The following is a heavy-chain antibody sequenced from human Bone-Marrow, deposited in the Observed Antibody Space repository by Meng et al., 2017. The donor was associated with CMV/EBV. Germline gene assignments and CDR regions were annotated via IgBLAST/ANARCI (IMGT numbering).Heavy chain of an antibody. D-gene: IGHD3-22*01. CDR3: ARDASFYYDSSGYYFAY. Sequence: TFTKYGFSWVRLAPGQGLEWMGWISGYNGVTNYAQKFKGRVTMTIDASTSTAYLDLRSLTSADTAVYYCARDASFYYDSSGYYFAYWGQGSLVTVLL. CDR2: ISGYNGVT. V-gene: IGHV1-18*01. CDR1: TFTKYG. J-gene: IGHJ4*02.